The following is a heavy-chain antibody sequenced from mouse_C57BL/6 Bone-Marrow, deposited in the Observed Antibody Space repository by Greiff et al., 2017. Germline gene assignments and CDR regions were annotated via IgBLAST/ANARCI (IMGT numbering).Heavy chain of an antibody. CDR3: ARREGGMDY. CDR1: GYTFTSYW. CDR2: IDPSDSYT. J-gene: IGHJ4*01. Sequence: VQLQQSGAELVKPGASVKLSCKASGYTFTSYWMQWVKQRPGQGLEWIGEIDPSDSYTNYNQKFKGKATLTVDTSSSTAYMQLSSLTSEDAAVYYCARREGGMDYWGQGTSVTVSS. V-gene: IGHV1-50*01.